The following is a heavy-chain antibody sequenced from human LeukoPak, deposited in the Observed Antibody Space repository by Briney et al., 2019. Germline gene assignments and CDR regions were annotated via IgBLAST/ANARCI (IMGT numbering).Heavy chain of an antibody. D-gene: IGHD6-19*01. CDR1: GFTFNSYA. V-gene: IGHV3-23*01. Sequence: GGSLRLSCAASGFTFNSYAMSWVRQAPGKGLEWVSAISGSGGGTYYADSVKGRFTISRDNSKNTLYLQMNSLRAEDTAVYYCAKEYGGWYYFDYWGQGTLVTVSS. CDR3: AKEYGGWYYFDY. CDR2: ISGSGGGT. J-gene: IGHJ4*02.